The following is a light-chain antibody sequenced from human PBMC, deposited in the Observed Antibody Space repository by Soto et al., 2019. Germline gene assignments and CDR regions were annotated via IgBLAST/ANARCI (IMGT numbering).Light chain of an antibody. Sequence: QSALTQPPSVSGSPGQSVTTSCTGTSSDVGSYNSVSWYQQSPGTVPKLMIYEFSNRPSGVPDRFSGSKSGNTASLTISGLQAEDEADYYCSSYTTSNTYVFGTGTKLTVL. J-gene: IGLJ1*01. V-gene: IGLV2-18*02. CDR3: SSYTTSNTYV. CDR1: SSDVGSYNS. CDR2: EFS.